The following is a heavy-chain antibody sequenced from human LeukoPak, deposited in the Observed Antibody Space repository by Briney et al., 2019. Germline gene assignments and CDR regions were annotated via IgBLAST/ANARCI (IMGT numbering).Heavy chain of an antibody. CDR3: ARGVVVVVAATNPHFDY. J-gene: IGHJ4*02. CDR1: GYTFSSYA. V-gene: IGHV3-30-3*01. Sequence: SCKASGYTFSSYAMHWVRQAPGKGLEWVAVISYDGSNKYYADSVKGRFTISRDNSKNTLYLQMNSLRAEDTAVYYCARGVVVVVAATNPHFDYWGQGTLVTVSS. D-gene: IGHD2-15*01. CDR2: ISYDGSNK.